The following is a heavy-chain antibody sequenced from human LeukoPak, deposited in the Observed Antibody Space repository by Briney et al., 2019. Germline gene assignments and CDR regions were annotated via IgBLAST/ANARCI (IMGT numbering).Heavy chain of an antibody. J-gene: IGHJ4*02. D-gene: IGHD3-9*01. CDR2: IGAAGDT. CDR3: ARGSDILSGFEY. CDR1: GFTFSRHD. V-gene: IGHV3-13*04. Sequence: GGSLRLSCAASGFTFSRHDMHWVRQATRKGLEWVSAIGAAGDTYYAGSVKGRFTISRENAKNSLFLQMSSLRAGDTAVYYCARGSDILSGFEYWGQGTLVAVSS.